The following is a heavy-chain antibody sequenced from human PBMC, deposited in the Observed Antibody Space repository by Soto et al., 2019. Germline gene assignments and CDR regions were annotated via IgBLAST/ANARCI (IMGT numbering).Heavy chain of an antibody. J-gene: IGHJ6*02. CDR3: ARVRSYSYGQGYGMDV. Sequence: LRLSCAASGFTFSTYSMNWVRQAPGKGLEWVSSISSSSGYIYYADSVKGRFTISRDGAKNSLSLQMNSLRAEDTAVYYCARVRSYSYGQGYGMDVWGQGTTVTVSS. CDR1: GFTFSTYS. V-gene: IGHV3-21*01. CDR2: ISSSSGYI. D-gene: IGHD5-18*01.